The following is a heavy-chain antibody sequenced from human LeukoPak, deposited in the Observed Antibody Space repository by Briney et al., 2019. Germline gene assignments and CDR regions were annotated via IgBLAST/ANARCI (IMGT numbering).Heavy chain of an antibody. CDR2: IRYDGTNK. J-gene: IGHJ4*02. CDR1: GFTFSSYG. D-gene: IGHD3-9*01. V-gene: IGHV3-30*02. Sequence: GGSLRLSCAASGFTFSSYGMHWVRQAPGKGLEWVTFIRYDGTNKYFADSVKGRFTISRDNSKNKLYMQMKSLRAEDTAVYYCARGPLYNILTGFKVAEKNFDYWGQGTLVTVSS. CDR3: ARGPLYNILTGFKVAEKNFDY.